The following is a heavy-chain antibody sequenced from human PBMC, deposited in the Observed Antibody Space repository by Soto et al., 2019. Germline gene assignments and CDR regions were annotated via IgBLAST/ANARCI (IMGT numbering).Heavy chain of an antibody. CDR2: ISGYNGQT. J-gene: IGHJ4*02. D-gene: IGHD5-12*01. CDR3: ARDGVATQDY. V-gene: IGHV1-18*04. CDR1: GYSFSSFG. Sequence: QVHLVQSEDEVKKPGASVKVSCKASGYSFSSFGISWVRQAPGQGLEWMGWISGYNGQTNYAQKLQGRVTMTIDTSTSTAYMELRSLRSDDTAVYYCARDGVATQDYWGQGTLVTVSS.